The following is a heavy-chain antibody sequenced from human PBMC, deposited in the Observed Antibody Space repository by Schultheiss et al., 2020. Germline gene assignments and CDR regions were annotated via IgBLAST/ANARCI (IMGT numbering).Heavy chain of an antibody. J-gene: IGHJ4*02. D-gene: IGHD5-12*01. CDR2: ISAYNGNT. Sequence: ASVKVSCKASGYTFTGYYMHWVRQAPGQGLEWMGWISAYNGNTNYAQKLQGRVTITADESTSTAYMELSSLRSEDTAVYYCARDQDIVATRGYLDYWGQGDLGTVAS. V-gene: IGHV1-18*04. CDR1: GYTFTGYY. CDR3: ARDQDIVATRGYLDY.